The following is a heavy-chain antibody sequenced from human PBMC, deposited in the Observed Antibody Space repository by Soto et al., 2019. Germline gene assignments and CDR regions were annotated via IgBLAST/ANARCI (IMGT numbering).Heavy chain of an antibody. CDR1: GGSISSYY. CDR3: ARADDLGYGMDV. D-gene: IGHD3-16*01. CDR2: IYYSGST. V-gene: IGHV4-59*01. Sequence: PXATLLLTCTVSGGSISSYYWSWIRQPPGKGLEWIGYIYYSGSTNYNPSLKSRVTISVDTSKNQFSLKLSSVTAADTAVYYSARADDLGYGMDVWGQGTTVTVSS. J-gene: IGHJ6*02.